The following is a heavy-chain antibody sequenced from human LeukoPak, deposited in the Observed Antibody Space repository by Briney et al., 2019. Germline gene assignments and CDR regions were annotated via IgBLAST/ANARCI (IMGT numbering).Heavy chain of an antibody. D-gene: IGHD4-17*01. J-gene: IGHJ4*02. CDR3: ARDTVRDYGDYFDY. V-gene: IGHV4-59*12. CDR1: GGSISSYY. CDR2: LYYTGST. Sequence: SETLSLTCTVSGGSISSYYWSWIRQPPGKGLEWIGYLYYTGSTNYSPSLKSRVTRSLDTSKNQFSLKLSSVTAADTAVYYCARDTVRDYGDYFDYWGQGTLVTVSS.